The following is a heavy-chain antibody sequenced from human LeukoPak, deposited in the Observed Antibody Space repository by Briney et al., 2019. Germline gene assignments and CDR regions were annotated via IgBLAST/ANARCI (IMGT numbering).Heavy chain of an antibody. J-gene: IGHJ6*03. Sequence: SSVKVSCKASGGTFSSYTISWVRQAPGQGLGWMGRIIPILGIANYAQKFQGRVTITADKSTSTAYMELSSLRSEDTAVYYCARDGHVRLTTQGYGPNYYYYYMDVWGKGTTVTVSS. V-gene: IGHV1-69*04. CDR3: ARDGHVRLTTQGYGPNYYYYYMDV. CDR2: IIPILGIA. CDR1: GGTFSSYT. D-gene: IGHD1-1*01.